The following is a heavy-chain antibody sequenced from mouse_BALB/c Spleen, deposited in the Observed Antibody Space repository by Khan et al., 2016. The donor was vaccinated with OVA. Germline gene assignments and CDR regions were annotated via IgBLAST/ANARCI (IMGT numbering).Heavy chain of an antibody. CDR3: ARDDGNYVDVMDY. D-gene: IGHD2-1*01. J-gene: IGHJ4*01. Sequence: QVQLKESGPGLVAPSQSLSINCTVSGFTLISYGVHWVRQSPGKGLEWLGIIWAGGSTNYNSALMARLSISKDNSKSQVFLKMKSVQTDDTAMYYCARDDGNYVDVMDYWGQGTSVTVSS. V-gene: IGHV2-9*02. CDR1: GFTLISYG. CDR2: IWAGGST.